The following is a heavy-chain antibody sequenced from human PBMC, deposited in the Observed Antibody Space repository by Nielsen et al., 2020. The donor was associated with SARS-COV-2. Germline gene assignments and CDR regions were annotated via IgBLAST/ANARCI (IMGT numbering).Heavy chain of an antibody. CDR3: ARRQVEQWLGSYYYYGMDV. Sequence: SETLSLTCTVSGGSISSGGYYWSWIRQHPGKGLEWIGYIYYSGSTNYNPSLKSRVTISVDTSKNQFSLKLSSVTAADTAVYYCARRQVEQWLGSYYYYGMDVWGQGTTVTVSS. J-gene: IGHJ6*02. CDR1: GGSISSGGYY. D-gene: IGHD6-19*01. CDR2: IYYSGST. V-gene: IGHV4-61*08.